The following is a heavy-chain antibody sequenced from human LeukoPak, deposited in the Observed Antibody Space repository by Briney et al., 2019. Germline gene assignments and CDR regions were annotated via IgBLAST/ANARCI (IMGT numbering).Heavy chain of an antibody. Sequence: IXXVXXAPGQGLEXMGGIIPIFGTANYAQKFQGGVTITADESTSTAYMELSSLRSEDTAVYYCASGLHFSGGSEDFDYWGQGTLVTVSS. V-gene: IGHV1-69*01. CDR2: IIPIFGTA. CDR3: ASGLHFSGGSEDFDY. D-gene: IGHD2-15*01. J-gene: IGHJ4*02.